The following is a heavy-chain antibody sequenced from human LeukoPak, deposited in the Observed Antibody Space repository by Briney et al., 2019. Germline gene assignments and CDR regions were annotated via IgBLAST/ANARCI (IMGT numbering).Heavy chain of an antibody. CDR2: ISSSSYAI. CDR3: ARDLRGYCSSTSCSDY. CDR1: GFSFSSYS. V-gene: IGHV3-48*01. Sequence: PGGSLRLSCAASGFSFSSYSMNWVRQAPGKGLEWVSYISSSSYAIFYADSVKGRFTISRDNAKNSLYLQMNSLRAEDTAVYYCARDLRGYCSSTSCSDYWGQGTLVTVSS. D-gene: IGHD2-2*01. J-gene: IGHJ4*02.